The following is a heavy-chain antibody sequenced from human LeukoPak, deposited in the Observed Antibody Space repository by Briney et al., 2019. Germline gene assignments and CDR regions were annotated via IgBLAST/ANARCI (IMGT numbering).Heavy chain of an antibody. CDR1: GGHFSGFF. V-gene: IGHV4-34*01. D-gene: IGHD3-16*02. Sequence: SETLCLTCAVSGGHFSGFFWTWIRQPPGKGLEWIWEVNHRGSSNFHPSLQSRVSISVATSRYQFSLKLTSLTTADTAMYYCARRSPSMITSGGIVGHFDYWGPGSLVTVSS. CDR3: ARRSPSMITSGGIVGHFDY. J-gene: IGHJ4*02. CDR2: VNHRGSS.